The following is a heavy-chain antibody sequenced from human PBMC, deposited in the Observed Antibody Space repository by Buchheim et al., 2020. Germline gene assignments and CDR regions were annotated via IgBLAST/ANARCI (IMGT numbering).Heavy chain of an antibody. CDR1: GYSFSKHA. CDR2: IDAGNSKT. D-gene: IGHD6-19*01. CDR3: AGGMWSTSGWYYLDR. Sequence: QVQLVQSGAEVKNPGASVIVSCKASGYSFSKHAINWMRQAPGQGLEWMGWIDAGNSKTKYSQKFQGRVTFIRDTSANTAYMDLTSLTSEDTAVYYSAGGMWSTSGWYYLDRWGQGT. J-gene: IGHJ4*02. V-gene: IGHV1-3*01.